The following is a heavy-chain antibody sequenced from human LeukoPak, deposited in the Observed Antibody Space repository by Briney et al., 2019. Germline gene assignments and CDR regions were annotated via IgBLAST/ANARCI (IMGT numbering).Heavy chain of an antibody. CDR3: ARAPRARYCSGGICYRLGFDY. D-gene: IGHD2-15*01. J-gene: IGHJ4*02. V-gene: IGHV4-34*01. CDR1: GGSFSGYY. CDR2: INHSGST. Sequence: SETLSLTCAGYGGSFSGYYWSWIRQPPGKGLEWIGEINHSGSTNYNPSLKSRVTISVDTSKNQFSLKLSSVTAADTAVYYCARAPRARYCSGGICYRLGFDYWGQGTLVTVSS.